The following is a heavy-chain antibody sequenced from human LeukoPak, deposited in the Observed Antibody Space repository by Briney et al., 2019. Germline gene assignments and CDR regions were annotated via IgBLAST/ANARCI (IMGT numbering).Heavy chain of an antibody. Sequence: SETLSLTCTVSGGSISSSSYYWGWIRQPPGKGLEWIGSIYYSGSTYYNPSLKSRVTISVDTSKNQFSLKLSSVTAADTAAYYCARLVEDIVVVVAASFDYWGQGTLVTVSS. D-gene: IGHD2-15*01. CDR1: GGSISSSSYY. CDR2: IYYSGST. CDR3: ARLVEDIVVVVAASFDY. V-gene: IGHV4-39*01. J-gene: IGHJ4*02.